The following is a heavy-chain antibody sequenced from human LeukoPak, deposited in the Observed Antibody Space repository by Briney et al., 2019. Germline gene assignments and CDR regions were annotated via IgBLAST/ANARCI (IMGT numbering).Heavy chain of an antibody. V-gene: IGHV3-53*01. Sequence: GGSLRLSCAASGFTFSSYSMNWVRQAPGKGLEWVSVIYSGGSTYYADSVKGRFTISRDNSKNTLYLQMNSLRAEDTAVYYCARDLGIAAWGQGTLVTVSS. J-gene: IGHJ5*02. CDR2: IYSGGST. CDR3: ARDLGIAA. CDR1: GFTFSSYS. D-gene: IGHD6-13*01.